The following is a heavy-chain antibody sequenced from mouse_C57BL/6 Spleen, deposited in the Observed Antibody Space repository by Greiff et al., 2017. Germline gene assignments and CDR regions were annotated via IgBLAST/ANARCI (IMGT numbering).Heavy chain of an antibody. CDR1: GYTFTSYW. D-gene: IGHD1-1*01. CDR3: ARLKGGSSSED. Sequence: VQLQQPGAELVKPGASVKLSCKASGYTFTSYWMQWVKQRPGQGLEWIGEIDPSDSYTNYNQKFKGKATLTVDTSSSTAYMQLSSLTSEDSAVYYCARLKGGSSSEDWNQGTTLTVSS. V-gene: IGHV1-50*01. J-gene: IGHJ2*01. CDR2: IDPSDSYT.